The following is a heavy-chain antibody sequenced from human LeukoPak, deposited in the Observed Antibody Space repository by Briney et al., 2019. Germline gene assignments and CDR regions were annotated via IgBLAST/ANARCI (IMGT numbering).Heavy chain of an antibody. J-gene: IGHJ4*02. CDR1: GFTFKTYH. CDR3: ARKRLADLGDDTSFGGTPFDS. Sequence: SGGSLRLSCVASGFTFKTYHMNWVRQAPGTGLEWLSGITSGGSVIYSADTVKGRFTISRDDAMNSVLLQMSGLTVDDTAVYYCARKRLADLGDDTSFGGTPFDSWGQGTLGIVSS. V-gene: IGHV3-48*03. CDR2: ITSGGSVI. D-gene: IGHD3-16*01.